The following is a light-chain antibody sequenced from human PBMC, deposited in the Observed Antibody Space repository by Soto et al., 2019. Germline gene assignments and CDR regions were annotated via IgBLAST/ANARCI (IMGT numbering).Light chain of an antibody. CDR1: QSVSSN. CDR3: QQYVSSFRT. Sequence: EIVMTQSPATLSVSPGERATLPCRASQSVSSNLAWYQQKPGQAPRLLISGAASRATGIPDRFCGSGSGTDFTLTISRLEPEVFAVYFCQQYVSSFRTFGQGTKVDIK. CDR2: GAA. V-gene: IGKV3-20*01. J-gene: IGKJ2*01.